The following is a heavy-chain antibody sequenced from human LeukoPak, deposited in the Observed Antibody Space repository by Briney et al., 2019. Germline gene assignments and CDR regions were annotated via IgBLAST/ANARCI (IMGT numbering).Heavy chain of an antibody. V-gene: IGHV3-23*01. CDR2: ISGSGGST. J-gene: IGHJ4*02. CDR3: AKDRKTGYSSSWNDY. D-gene: IGHD6-13*01. CDR1: GFTFSSYA. Sequence: PGGSLRLSCAASGFTFSSYAMSGVRQAPGKGREWVSAISGSGGSTYYAHAVKGRFTISRYNSKTTLYLKMNRLRAEDTAVYYCAKDRKTGYSSSWNDYWGQGTLVTVSS.